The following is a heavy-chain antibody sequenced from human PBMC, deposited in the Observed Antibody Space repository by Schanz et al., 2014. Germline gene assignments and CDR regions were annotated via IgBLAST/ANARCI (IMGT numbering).Heavy chain of an antibody. Sequence: QLQLVQSGAEVKKPGSSVKVSCKLSGGTFSSYTISWMRQAPGQGLEWMGRIIPSLGLAKYEQKFQDKVTITADTSTSTAYMELRSLRSDDTAVYYCARAKRFGDMDVWGQGTTVTVSS. CDR1: GGTFSSYT. D-gene: IGHD3-10*01. CDR2: IIPSLGLA. V-gene: IGHV1-69*02. CDR3: ARAKRFGDMDV. J-gene: IGHJ6*02.